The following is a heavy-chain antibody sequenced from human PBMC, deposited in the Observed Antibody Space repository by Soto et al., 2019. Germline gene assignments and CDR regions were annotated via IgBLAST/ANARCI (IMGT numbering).Heavy chain of an antibody. Sequence: ASVKVSCKASGYTFTSYGISWVRQAPGQGLEWMGWISAYNGNTNYAQKLQGRVTMTTDTSTSTAYMELRSLRSDDTAVYYCARMAAAGWTRYYMHVWGKGTTVTVSS. CDR2: ISAYNGNT. CDR1: GYTFTSYG. J-gene: IGHJ6*03. V-gene: IGHV1-18*01. D-gene: IGHD6-13*01. CDR3: ARMAAAGWTRYYMHV.